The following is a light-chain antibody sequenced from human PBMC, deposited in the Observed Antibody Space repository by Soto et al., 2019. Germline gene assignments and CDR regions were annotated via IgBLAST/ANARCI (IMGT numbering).Light chain of an antibody. V-gene: IGKV3D-15*01. Sequence: EIVLTQSPGTLSLSPGERATLSCRASQGVSSSYLAWYQQRPGQAPRLLIYGASTRATGIPARFSGSGSGTEFTLAISSLQSEDFAVYYCQQYNNWPPLTFGGGTKV. CDR2: GAS. CDR1: QGVSSSY. CDR3: QQYNNWPPLT. J-gene: IGKJ4*01.